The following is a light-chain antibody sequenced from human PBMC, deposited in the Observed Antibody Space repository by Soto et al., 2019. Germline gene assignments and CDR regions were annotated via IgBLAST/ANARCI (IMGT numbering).Light chain of an antibody. CDR3: QEYGSSRT. CDR1: QGVSSTY. V-gene: IGKV3-20*01. Sequence: EIVSTQSPGTLSLSPGERATLSCRASQGVSSTYLAWYQQKPGQAPRLLIYAASSRATGIPDRFDGSGSGTDFTLTISRLEPEDFAVYYCQEYGSSRTFGQGTKLEIK. CDR2: AAS. J-gene: IGKJ2*01.